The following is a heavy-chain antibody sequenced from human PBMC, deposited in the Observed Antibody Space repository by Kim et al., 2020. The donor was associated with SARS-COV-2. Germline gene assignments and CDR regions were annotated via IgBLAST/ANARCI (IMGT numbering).Heavy chain of an antibody. CDR2: IYPGDSDT. D-gene: IGHD1-26*01. V-gene: IGHV5-51*01. J-gene: IGHJ6*02. CDR1: GYSFTSYW. CDR3: ARRGGSYLDYYYYGMDV. Sequence: ESLKISCKGSGYSFTSYWIGWVRQMPGKGLEWMGIIYPGDSDTRYSPSFQGQVTISADKSISTAYLQWSSLKASDTAMYYCARRGGSYLDYYYYGMDVWGQGTTVTVSS.